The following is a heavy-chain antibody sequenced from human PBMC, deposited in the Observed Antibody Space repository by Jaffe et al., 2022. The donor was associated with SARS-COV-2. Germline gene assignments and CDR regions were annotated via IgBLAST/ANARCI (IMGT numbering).Heavy chain of an antibody. J-gene: IGHJ3*02. Sequence: EVQLVESGGGLVQPGGSLRLSCAASGFTFSSYWMSWVRQAPGKGLEWVANIKQDGSEKYYVDSVKGRFTISRDNAKNSLYLQMNSLRAEDTAVYYCAREGPEFWISGAFDIWGQGTMVTVSS. CDR2: IKQDGSEK. CDR3: AREGPEFWISGAFDI. CDR1: GFTFSSYW. V-gene: IGHV3-7*03. D-gene: IGHD3-3*01.